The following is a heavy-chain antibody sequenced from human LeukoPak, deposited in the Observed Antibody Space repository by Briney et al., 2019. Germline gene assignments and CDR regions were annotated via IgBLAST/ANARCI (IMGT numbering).Heavy chain of an antibody. CDR1: GGTFSSYA. D-gene: IGHD5-24*01. CDR2: IIPIFGTA. CDR3: ARGGDGYNYVSGDY. J-gene: IGHJ4*02. Sequence: ASVKVSCKASGGTFSSYAISWVRQAPGQGLEWMGGIIPIFGTANHAQKFQGRVTITADESTSTAYMELSSLRSEDTAVYYCARGGDGYNYVSGDYWGQGTLVTVSS. V-gene: IGHV1-69*13.